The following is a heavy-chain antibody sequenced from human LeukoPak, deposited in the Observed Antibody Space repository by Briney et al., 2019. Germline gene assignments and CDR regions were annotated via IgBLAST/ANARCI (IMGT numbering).Heavy chain of an antibody. D-gene: IGHD2-15*01. CDR1: GYTFTGYY. Sequence: ASVKVSCKASGYTFTGYYMHWVRQAPGQGLEWMGWINPNSGGTNYAQKFQGRVTMTRDTSISTAYMELSRLRSDDTAVYYCGRDPYCSGGSCYDVWGQGTLVTVSS. V-gene: IGHV1-2*02. CDR3: GRDPYCSGGSCYDV. J-gene: IGHJ4*02. CDR2: INPNSGGT.